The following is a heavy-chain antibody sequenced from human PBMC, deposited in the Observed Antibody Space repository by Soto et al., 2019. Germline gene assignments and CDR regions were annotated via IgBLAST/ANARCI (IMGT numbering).Heavy chain of an antibody. CDR1: GGTFSSYA. CDR3: APMAVAGTDYYYGMDA. CDR2: IIPIFGTA. J-gene: IGHJ6*02. D-gene: IGHD6-19*01. Sequence: QVQLVQSGAEVKKPGSSVKVSCKASGGTFSSYAISWVRQAPGQGLEWMGGIIPIFGTANYAQKFQGRVTITADESTSTAYMELSSLRSEDTAVYYCAPMAVAGTDYYYGMDAWGQGTTVTVSS. V-gene: IGHV1-69*12.